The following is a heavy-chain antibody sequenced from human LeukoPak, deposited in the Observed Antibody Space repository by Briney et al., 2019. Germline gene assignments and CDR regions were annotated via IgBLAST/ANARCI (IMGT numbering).Heavy chain of an antibody. CDR3: ARGTPPLAYCGGDCYSPWFDP. CDR1: GFSFSTYS. CDR2: VSFSSTTI. D-gene: IGHD2-21*02. Sequence: GGSLRLSCAASGFSFSTYSMNWVRQAPGKGLEWVSYVSFSSTTIYYADSVKGRFTISRDNAKNSLYLQMNSLRAEDTAVYYCARGTPPLAYCGGDCYSPWFDPWGQGTLVTVSS. V-gene: IGHV3-48*04. J-gene: IGHJ5*02.